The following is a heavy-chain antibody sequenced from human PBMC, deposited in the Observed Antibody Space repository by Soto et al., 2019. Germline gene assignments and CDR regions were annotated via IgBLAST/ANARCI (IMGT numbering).Heavy chain of an antibody. CDR3: ARRRTDSHMVDYYGMDV. V-gene: IGHV3-48*02. D-gene: IGHD3-10*01. CDR1: GFTFSSYS. CDR2: ISSSSSTI. Sequence: GGSLRLSCAASGFTFSSYSMNWVRQAPGKGLEWVSYISSSSSTIYYADSVKGRFTIPRDNAKNSLYLQMNSLRDEDTAVYYCARRRTDSHMVDYYGMDVWAQGTTVTVS. J-gene: IGHJ6*02.